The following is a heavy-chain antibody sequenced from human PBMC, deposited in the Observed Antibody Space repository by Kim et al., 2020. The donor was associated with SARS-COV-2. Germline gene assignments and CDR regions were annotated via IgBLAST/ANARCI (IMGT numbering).Heavy chain of an antibody. CDR3: AKDKNSYYDSGDFFHDY. CDR2: ITADGGAT. J-gene: IGHJ4*01. V-gene: IGHV3-43*02. CDR1: GFTFRDHA. Sequence: GGSLRLFCAASGFTFRDHAMHWVRQVQGKGLEWVSLITADGGATHYADSVKGRFTISRDNSENSLYLQMNSLRTADTALYYCAKDKNSYYDSGDFFHDY. D-gene: IGHD3-22*01.